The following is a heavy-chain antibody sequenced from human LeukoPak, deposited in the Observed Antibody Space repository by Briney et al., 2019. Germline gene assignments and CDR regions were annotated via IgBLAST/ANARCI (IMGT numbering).Heavy chain of an antibody. V-gene: IGHV1-2*02. CDR1: GYTFTGYY. J-gene: IGHJ4*02. D-gene: IGHD6-25*01. CDR3: ARGRPGDYFDY. Sequence: ASVTVSCKASGYTFTGYYMHWVRQAPGQGLEWMGWINPNSGDTNYAQKIQGRVTMTRDTSISTAYMDLSRLRSDDTAVYYCARGRPGDYFDYWGQGTLVTVSS. CDR2: INPNSGDT.